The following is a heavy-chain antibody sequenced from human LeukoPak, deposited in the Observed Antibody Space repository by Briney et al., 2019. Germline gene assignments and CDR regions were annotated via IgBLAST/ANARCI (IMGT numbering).Heavy chain of an antibody. J-gene: IGHJ4*02. CDR1: GFTFSSYG. D-gene: IGHD3-10*01. CDR2: IRYDGSNK. CDR3: ARNTAPRRYYGSGSYDY. V-gene: IGHV3-30*02. Sequence: GGSLRLSCAASGFTFSSYGMHWVRQAPGKGLEWVAFIRYDGSNKYYADSVKGRFTISRDNAKNTLYLQMNSLRAEDTAVYYCARNTAPRRYYGSGSYDYWGQGTLVTVSS.